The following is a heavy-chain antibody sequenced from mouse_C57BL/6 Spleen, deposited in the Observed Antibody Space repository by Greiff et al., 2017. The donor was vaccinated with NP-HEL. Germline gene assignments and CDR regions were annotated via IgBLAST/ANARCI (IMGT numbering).Heavy chain of an antibody. V-gene: IGHV1-55*01. CDR2: IYPGSGST. Sequence: QVHVKQPGAELVKPGASVKMSCKASGYTFTSYWITWVKQRPGQGLEWIGDIYPGSGSTNYNEKFKSKATLTVDTSSSTAYMQLSSLTSEDSAVYYCARGDYDGYYAMDYWGQGTSVTVSS. J-gene: IGHJ4*01. D-gene: IGHD2-4*01. CDR1: GYTFTSYW. CDR3: ARGDYDGYYAMDY.